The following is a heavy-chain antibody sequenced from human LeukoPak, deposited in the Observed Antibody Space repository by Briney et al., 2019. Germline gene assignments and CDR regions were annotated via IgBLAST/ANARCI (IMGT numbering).Heavy chain of an antibody. V-gene: IGHV4-38-2*01. Sequence: SETLSLTCAVSGYSISSGYYWGWIRQPPGKGLEWIGSIYHSGSTYYNPSLTGRVTISVDTSKNQFSLKLSSVTAADTAVYYCARHVLTSMVRGPDDAFDIWGQGTMVTVSS. CDR2: IYHSGST. J-gene: IGHJ3*02. CDR1: GYSISSGYY. D-gene: IGHD3-10*01. CDR3: ARHVLTSMVRGPDDAFDI.